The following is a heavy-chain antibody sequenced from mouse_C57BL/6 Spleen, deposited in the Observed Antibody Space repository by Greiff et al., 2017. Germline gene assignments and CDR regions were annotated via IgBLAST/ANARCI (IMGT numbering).Heavy chain of an antibody. CDR3: AREGRIYDPHYYAMDY. CDR1: GYSFTSYY. V-gene: IGHV1-66*01. Sequence: VQLQQSGPELVKPGASVKISCKASGYSFTSYYIHWVKQRPGQGLEWIGWIYPGSGNTKYNEKFKGKATLTADTSSSTAYMQLSSLTSEDSAVYYCAREGRIYDPHYYAMDYWGQGTSVTVSS. J-gene: IGHJ4*01. CDR2: IYPGSGNT. D-gene: IGHD2-12*01.